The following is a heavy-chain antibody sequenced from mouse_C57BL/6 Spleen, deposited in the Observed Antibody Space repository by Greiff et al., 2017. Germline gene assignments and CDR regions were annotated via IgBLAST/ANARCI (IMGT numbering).Heavy chain of an antibody. V-gene: IGHV1-82*01. CDR1: GYAFSSSW. J-gene: IGHJ1*03. Sequence: VKLMESGPELVKPGASVKISCKASGYAFSSSWMNWVKQRPGKGLEWIGRIYPGDGDTNYNGKFKGKATLTADKSSSTAYMQLSSLTSEDSAVYFCARGYYDSWYFDVWGTGTTVTVSS. D-gene: IGHD2-4*01. CDR2: IYPGDGDT. CDR3: ARGYYDSWYFDV.